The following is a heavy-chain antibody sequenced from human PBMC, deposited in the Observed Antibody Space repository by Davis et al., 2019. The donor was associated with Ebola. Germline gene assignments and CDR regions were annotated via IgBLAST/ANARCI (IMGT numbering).Heavy chain of an antibody. V-gene: IGHV4-59*08. CDR1: GGSTARLY. D-gene: IGHD3-16*02. CDR3: AGTSSFLSYDY. Sequence: SETLSLTCTVSGGSTARLYWSRVRQLPGKGLEWIGYIHYSGSTNFNPSLKSRDTISVDTSKNQLSLKLSSVTAEDTAVYYCAGTSSFLSYDYWGQGTLVTVSS. CDR2: IHYSGST. J-gene: IGHJ4*02.